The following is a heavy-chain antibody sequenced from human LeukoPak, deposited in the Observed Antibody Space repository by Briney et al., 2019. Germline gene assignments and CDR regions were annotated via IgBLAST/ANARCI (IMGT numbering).Heavy chain of an antibody. Sequence: SCKTSGGTFSSYAMSWVRQAPGEGLEWVSAISGSGGSTYYADSVKGRFTISRDNSKNTLYLQMNSLRAEDTAVYYCAKDLDYGDIWGQGTMVTVSS. V-gene: IGHV3-23*01. CDR1: GGTFSSYA. CDR3: AKDLDYGDI. D-gene: IGHD4-17*01. J-gene: IGHJ3*02. CDR2: ISGSGGST.